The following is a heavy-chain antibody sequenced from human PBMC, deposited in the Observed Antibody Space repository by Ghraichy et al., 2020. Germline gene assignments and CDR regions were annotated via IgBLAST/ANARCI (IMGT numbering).Heavy chain of an antibody. Sequence: ASVKVSCKVSGYTLTELSMHWVRQAPGKGLEWMGGFDPEDGETIYAQKFQGRVTMTEDTSTDTAYMELSSLRSEDTAVYYCATVKASADYNWNYASYCYFDYWGQGTLVTVSS. CDR1: GYTLTELS. V-gene: IGHV1-24*01. CDR3: ATVKASADYNWNYASYCYFDY. CDR2: FDPEDGET. J-gene: IGHJ4*02. D-gene: IGHD1-7*01.